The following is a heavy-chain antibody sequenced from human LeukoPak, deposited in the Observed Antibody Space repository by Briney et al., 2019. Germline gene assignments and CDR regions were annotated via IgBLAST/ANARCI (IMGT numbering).Heavy chain of an antibody. V-gene: IGHV4-61*02. CDR1: GGSISSSSYY. CDR3: ARVGSSSWSYNWFDP. Sequence: TLSLTCPVSGGSISSSSYYWGWIRQPAGKGLEWIGRIYTSGSTNYNPSLKSRVTMSVDTSKNQFSLKLSSVTAADTAVYYCARVGSSSWSYNWFDPWGQGTLVTVSS. J-gene: IGHJ5*02. CDR2: IYTSGST. D-gene: IGHD6-13*01.